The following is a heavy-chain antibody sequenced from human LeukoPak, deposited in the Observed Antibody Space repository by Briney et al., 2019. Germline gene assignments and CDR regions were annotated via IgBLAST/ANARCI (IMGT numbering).Heavy chain of an antibody. CDR2: IKFDGSQK. V-gene: IGHV3-30*02. CDR3: ARRLPDSGSYSPDY. D-gene: IGHD3-10*01. CDR1: GFTFSSFD. Sequence: PGGSLRLSCASSGFTFSSFDMHWVRQPPDKGLEWVAFIKFDGSQKYYADSVRGRFTVSRYNSRNMLYLQLDSLRDDDTAVYFCARRLPDSGSYSPDYWGQGTLVTVSS. J-gene: IGHJ4*02.